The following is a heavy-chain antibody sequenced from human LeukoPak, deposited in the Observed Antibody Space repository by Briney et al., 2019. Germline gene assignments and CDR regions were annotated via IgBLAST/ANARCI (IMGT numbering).Heavy chain of an antibody. J-gene: IGHJ6*03. CDR1: GGSISGYY. CDR2: VYYSGST. V-gene: IGHV4-59*08. CDR3: VRVPTTVDNYYMDV. Sequence: SETLSLTCTVSGGSISGYYWGWIRQPPGKGLEWIGVVYYSGSTYYNPSLKSRVTISVDTSKNQFSLKLSSVTAADTAVYYCVRVPTTVDNYYMDVWGKGTTVTVSS. D-gene: IGHD4-11*01.